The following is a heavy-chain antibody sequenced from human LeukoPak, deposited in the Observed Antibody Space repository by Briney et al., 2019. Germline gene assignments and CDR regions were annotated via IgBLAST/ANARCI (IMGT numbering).Heavy chain of an antibody. CDR3: ARHGLGNFDI. V-gene: IGHV4-34*01. J-gene: IGHJ4*02. CDR2: INHSGST. D-gene: IGHD3-9*01. CDR1: GGSFSGYY. Sequence: SETLSLTCAVYGGSFSGYYWSWIRQPPGKGLEWIGEINHSGSTNYNPSLKSRVTISVDTSKNQFSLKLSSVTAADTAVYYCARHGLGNFDIWGQGTLVTVSS.